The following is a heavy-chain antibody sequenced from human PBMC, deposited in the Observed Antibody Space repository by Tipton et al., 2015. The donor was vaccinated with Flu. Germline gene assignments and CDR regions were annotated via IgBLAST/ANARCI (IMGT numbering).Heavy chain of an antibody. CDR3: AREIPYGGNSVYFDY. CDR1: GYTFSNYL. Sequence: QVQLVQSGAEVKKPGASMKVSCKASGYTFSNYLIHWVRQAPGQGLEWVGIINPIDGSARSAQRFQGRVTMSRDTSTSTVYVEVNSLRSEDTAVYYCAREIPYGGNSVYFDYWGQGTLVTVSS. D-gene: IGHD4/OR15-4a*01. V-gene: IGHV1-46*01. J-gene: IGHJ4*02. CDR2: INPIDGSA.